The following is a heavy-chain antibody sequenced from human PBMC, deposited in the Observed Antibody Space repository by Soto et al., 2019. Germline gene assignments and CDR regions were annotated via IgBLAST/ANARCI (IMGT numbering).Heavy chain of an antibody. Sequence: QVQLQESGPGLVKPSGTLSLTCAVSSGSISANNWWSWVRQPPGKGLEWIGEIYHGGSTNYNPSLKSRVTISLDTSKHQFSVKLSSVTAAYTAVYYCARTPYSDTYYSDFCFDSWGQGVLVTVSS. V-gene: IGHV4-4*02. J-gene: IGHJ4*02. CDR1: SGSISANNW. CDR3: ARTPYSDTYYSDFCFDS. CDR2: IYHGGST. D-gene: IGHD1-26*01.